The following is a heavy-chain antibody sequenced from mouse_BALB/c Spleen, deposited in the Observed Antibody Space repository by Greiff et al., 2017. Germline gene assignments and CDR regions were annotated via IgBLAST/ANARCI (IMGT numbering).Heavy chain of an antibody. D-gene: IGHD2-4*01. CDR3: AREGLRRYYYAMDY. CDR1: GFSLTSYG. Sequence: VQLVESGPGLVQPSQSLSITCTVSGFSLTSYGVHWVRQSPGKGLEWLGVIWSGGSTDYNAAFISRLSISKDNSKSQVFFKMNSLQANDTAIYYCAREGLRRYYYAMDYWGQGTSVTVSS. CDR2: IWSGGST. V-gene: IGHV2-2*02. J-gene: IGHJ4*01.